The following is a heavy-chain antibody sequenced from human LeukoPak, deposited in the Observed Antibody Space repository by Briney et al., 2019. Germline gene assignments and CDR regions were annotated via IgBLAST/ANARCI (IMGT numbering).Heavy chain of an antibody. CDR2: TKYRSKWYN. Sequence: SQTLSLTCAVSGDSVSSNSAGWHWIRQSPSRGLGWLGRTKYRSKWYNDYAVSVRSRMTINPDTSKNQFFLHLNSVTPEDTAVYYCARSYNWNLDYWGQGTLVTVSS. V-gene: IGHV6-1*01. D-gene: IGHD1-20*01. J-gene: IGHJ4*02. CDR3: ARSYNWNLDY. CDR1: GDSVSSNSAG.